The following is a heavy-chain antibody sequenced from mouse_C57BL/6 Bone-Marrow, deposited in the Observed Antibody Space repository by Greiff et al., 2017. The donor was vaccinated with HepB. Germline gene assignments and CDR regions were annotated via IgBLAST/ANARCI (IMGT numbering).Heavy chain of an antibody. Sequence: EVKLQESGPGLVKPSQSLSLTCSVSGYSITSCYIWNWIRQFPGNKLEWMGYISYDGSNNYNPSLKNRIPITRNTSKNQFFLKLSSVTTEDTATYYCARSWLQRGSWFADWGQGTLVTVAA. D-gene: IGHD2-2*01. J-gene: IGHJ3*01. CDR2: ISYDGSN. V-gene: IGHV3-6*01. CDR1: GYSITSCYI. CDR3: ARSWLQRGSWFAD.